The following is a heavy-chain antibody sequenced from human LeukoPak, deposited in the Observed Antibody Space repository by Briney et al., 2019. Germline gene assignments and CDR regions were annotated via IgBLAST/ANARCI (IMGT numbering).Heavy chain of an antibody. J-gene: IGHJ6*03. Sequence: SETLSLTCAVYGGSFSGYYWSWIRQPPGKGLEWIGEINHSGSTNYNPSLKSRVTISVDTSKNQFSLKLSSVAAADTAVYYCARPHIYYYYMDVRGKGTTVTVSS. CDR3: ARPHIYYYYMDV. CDR2: INHSGST. V-gene: IGHV4-34*01. CDR1: GGSFSGYY. D-gene: IGHD2-21*01.